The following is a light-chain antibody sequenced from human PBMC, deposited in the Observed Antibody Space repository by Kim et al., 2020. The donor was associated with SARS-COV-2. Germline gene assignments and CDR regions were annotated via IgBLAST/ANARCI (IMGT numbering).Light chain of an antibody. CDR2: KAS. CDR3: QQYNSYRYT. J-gene: IGKJ2*01. Sequence: SASVGDRVTITGRVSQSISSWLAWYQQKPGKAPKLLIYKASSLESGVPSRFSGSGSGTEFTLTISSLQPDDFATYYCQQYNSYRYTFGQGTKLEI. V-gene: IGKV1-5*03. CDR1: QSISSW.